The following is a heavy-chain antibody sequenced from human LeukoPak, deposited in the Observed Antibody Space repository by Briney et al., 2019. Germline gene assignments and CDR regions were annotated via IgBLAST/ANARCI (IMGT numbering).Heavy chain of an antibody. CDR1: GGSISSYY. J-gene: IGHJ6*03. V-gene: IGHV4-59*01. Sequence: SETLSLTCTVSGGSISSYYWSWIRQPPGKGLEWIGYIYYSGSTNYNPSLKSRVTISVDTSKNQFSLKLSTVTAADTAVYYCARISAAQRHHYYYDYMDVWGKGTTVTVSS. D-gene: IGHD6-13*01. CDR2: IYYSGST. CDR3: ARISAAQRHHYYYDYMDV.